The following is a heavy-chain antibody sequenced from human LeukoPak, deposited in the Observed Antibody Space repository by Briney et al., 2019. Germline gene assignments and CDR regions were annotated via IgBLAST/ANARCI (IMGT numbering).Heavy chain of an antibody. V-gene: IGHV3-53*05. J-gene: IGHJ6*02. Sequence: GGSLRLSCAASGFTVSSNYMSWVRQAPGKGLEWVSVIYSGGSTYYADSVKGRFTISRDNSKNTLYLQMNSLRAEDTAVYYCARDRGKLSGMDVWGQGTTVTVSS. CDR3: ARDRGKLSGMDV. CDR2: IYSGGST. D-gene: IGHD3-10*01. CDR1: GFTVSSNY.